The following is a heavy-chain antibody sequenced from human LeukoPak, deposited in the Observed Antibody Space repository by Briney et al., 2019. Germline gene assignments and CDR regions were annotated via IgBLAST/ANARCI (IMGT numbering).Heavy chain of an antibody. CDR3: AKGRSTIFGVIIISPDFDY. CDR1: GFTFSSYA. Sequence: GGSLRLSCAASGFTFSSYAMSWVRQAPGKGLEWVSAISGSGGSTYYADSVKGRFTISRDNSKNTLYLQMNSMRAEDTAVYYCAKGRSTIFGVIIISPDFDYWGQGTLVTVSS. J-gene: IGHJ4*02. D-gene: IGHD3-3*01. CDR2: ISGSGGST. V-gene: IGHV3-23*01.